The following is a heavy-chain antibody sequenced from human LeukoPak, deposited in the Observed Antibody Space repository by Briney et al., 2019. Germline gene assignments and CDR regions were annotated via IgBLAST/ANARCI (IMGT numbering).Heavy chain of an antibody. D-gene: IGHD6-13*01. Sequence: GGSLRLSCAASGFTFSSYGMHWVRQAPGKGLEWVAFIRYDGSNKYYADSVKGRFTISRDNSKNTLYLQMNSLRAEDTAVYYCATAAAGTYYFDYWGQGTLVTVSS. CDR2: IRYDGSNK. CDR3: ATAAAGTYYFDY. J-gene: IGHJ4*02. CDR1: GFTFSSYG. V-gene: IGHV3-30*02.